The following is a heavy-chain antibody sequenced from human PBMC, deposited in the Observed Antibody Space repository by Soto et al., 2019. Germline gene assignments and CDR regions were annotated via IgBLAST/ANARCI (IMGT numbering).Heavy chain of an antibody. J-gene: IGHJ6*02. V-gene: IGHV1-18*01. CDR2: ISAYNGNT. CDR3: ARVGPTYYDFWSGYYWGYGMDV. Sequence: QVQLVQSGAEVKKPGASVKVSCQASGYTFTSYGISWVRQAPGQGLEWMGWISAYNGNTNYAQKLQGRVTMTTDTSTSTAYMELRSLRSDDTAVYYCARVGPTYYDFWSGYYWGYGMDVWGQGTTVTVSS. CDR1: GYTFTSYG. D-gene: IGHD3-3*01.